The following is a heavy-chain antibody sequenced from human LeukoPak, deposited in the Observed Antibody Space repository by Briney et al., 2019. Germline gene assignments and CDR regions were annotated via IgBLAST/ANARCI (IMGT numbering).Heavy chain of an antibody. J-gene: IGHJ5*02. V-gene: IGHV1-18*01. D-gene: IGHD3-22*01. CDR2: ISAYNGNT. CDR1: GYTLTELS. Sequence: ASVKVSCKVSGYTLTELSMHWVRQAPGQGLEWMGWISAYNGNTNYAQKLQGRVTMTTDTSTSTAYMELRSLRSDDTAVYYCARAPYDSSGYWFDPWGQGTLVTVSS. CDR3: ARAPYDSSGYWFDP.